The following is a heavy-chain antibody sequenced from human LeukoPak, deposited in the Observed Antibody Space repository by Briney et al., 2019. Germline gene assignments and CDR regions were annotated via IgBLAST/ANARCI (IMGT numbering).Heavy chain of an antibody. CDR1: GYSFTSYW. Sequence: GESLKISCKGSGYSFTSYWIGWVRQMPGKGLEWMGTIYPGDSGTRYSPSFQGQVTISADKSISTAYLQWSSLKASDTAMYYCATYCSGGSCYSGFDYWGQGTLVTVSS. J-gene: IGHJ4*02. CDR3: ATYCSGGSCYSGFDY. D-gene: IGHD2-15*01. CDR2: IYPGDSGT. V-gene: IGHV5-51*01.